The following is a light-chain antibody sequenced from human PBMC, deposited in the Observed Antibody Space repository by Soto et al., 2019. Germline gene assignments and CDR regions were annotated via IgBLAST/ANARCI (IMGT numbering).Light chain of an antibody. V-gene: IGLV2-14*01. CDR1: SGDIGSYTY. CDR3: SSYTTNSPPVV. J-gene: IGLJ2*01. CDR2: EVT. Sequence: QSVLTQPASVSGSPGQSITISCTGTSGDIGSYTYVSWYQQYPGKAPKLLISEVTNRPSGVSNRFSGSKSGNTASLTISGLQAEDEAHYYCSSYTTNSPPVVFGGGTKPPS.